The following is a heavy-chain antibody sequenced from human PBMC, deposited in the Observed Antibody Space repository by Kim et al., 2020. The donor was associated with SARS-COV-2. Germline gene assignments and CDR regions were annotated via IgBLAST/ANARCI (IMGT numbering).Heavy chain of an antibody. V-gene: IGHV4-34*01. D-gene: IGHD3-3*01. CDR1: GGSFSGYY. CDR3: ARGSPKGYYFDWFDP. J-gene: IGHJ5*02. CDR2: INHSGST. Sequence: SETLSLTCAVYGGSFSGYYWSWIRQPPGKGLEWIGEINHSGSTNYNPSLKSRVTISVDTSKNQFSLKLSSVTAADTAVYYCARGSPKGYYFDWFDPWGQG.